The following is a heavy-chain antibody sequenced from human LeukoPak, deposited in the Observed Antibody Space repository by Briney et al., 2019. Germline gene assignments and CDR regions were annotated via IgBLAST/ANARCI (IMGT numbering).Heavy chain of an antibody. CDR1: GGTFKSYA. J-gene: IGHJ5*02. CDR3: ARGAHSGRYSSWFHP. V-gene: IGHV1-69*05. CDR2: IIPMFAPA. Sequence: GASVKVSCKASGGTFKSYAITWVRQAPGQGLEWMGGIIPMFAPARYAQNFQGRVTITTDESTSTAYMELSSLKSEDTAVYYCARGAHSGRYSSWFHPWGQGTLVTVSS. D-gene: IGHD3-10*01.